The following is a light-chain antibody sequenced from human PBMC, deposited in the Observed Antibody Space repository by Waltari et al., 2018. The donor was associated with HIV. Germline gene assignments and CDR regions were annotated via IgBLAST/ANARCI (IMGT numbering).Light chain of an antibody. Sequence: QSVVTQPPSASGTPGQNISISCSGDISNLGGNFVYWYQQRPGTAPRLLIYRNEQRPSGVPDRFSGSKSATSASLAISGLRSEDEADYHCSTWDNSLSHWVFGGGTKVTV. CDR2: RNE. CDR3: STWDNSLSHWV. V-gene: IGLV1-47*01. J-gene: IGLJ3*02. CDR1: ISNLGGNF.